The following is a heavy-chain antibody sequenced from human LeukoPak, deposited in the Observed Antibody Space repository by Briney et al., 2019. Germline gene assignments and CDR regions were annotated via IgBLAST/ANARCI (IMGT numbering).Heavy chain of an antibody. Sequence: PSETLSLTRTVSGGSISSYYWSWIRQPPGKGLEWIGYIYYSGSTNYNPSLKSRITISVDTSKNQFSLKLSSVTAADTAVYYCARHLEEASSSWFESFDYWGQGTLVTVSS. J-gene: IGHJ4*02. CDR2: IYYSGST. D-gene: IGHD6-13*01. CDR1: GGSISSYY. V-gene: IGHV4-59*08. CDR3: ARHLEEASSSWFESFDY.